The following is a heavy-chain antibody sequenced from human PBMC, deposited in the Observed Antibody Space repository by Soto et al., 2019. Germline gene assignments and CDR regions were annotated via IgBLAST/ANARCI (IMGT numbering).Heavy chain of an antibody. J-gene: IGHJ6*03. Sequence: SETLSLTCTVSGDSVTSSRYYWGWVRQAPGKGLEWIGSVPYAGNTYYNPSLKSRVTLFIDTSKNHFSLSLRSVTAADTAVYYCARGTTVTTNFNMDVWGKGTTVTVSS. CDR1: GDSVTSSRYY. V-gene: IGHV4-39*02. CDR3: ARGTTVTTNFNMDV. D-gene: IGHD4-17*01. CDR2: VPYAGNT.